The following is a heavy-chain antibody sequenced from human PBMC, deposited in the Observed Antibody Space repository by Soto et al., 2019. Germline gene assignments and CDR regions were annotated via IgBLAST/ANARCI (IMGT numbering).Heavy chain of an antibody. J-gene: IGHJ5*02. CDR3: ASVGILVGFDP. V-gene: IGHV1-18*01. Sequence: GASVKVSCKASGYTFTSYDINWVRQATGQGLEWMGWMSANNGNTGYAQKLQGRVTMTTDTSTSTAYMELRSLRSDDTAVYYCASVGILVGFDPWGQGTLVTVSS. CDR1: GYTFTSYD. CDR2: MSANNGNT. D-gene: IGHD2-21*01.